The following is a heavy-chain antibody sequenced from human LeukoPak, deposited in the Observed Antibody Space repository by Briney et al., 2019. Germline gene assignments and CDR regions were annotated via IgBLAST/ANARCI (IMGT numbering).Heavy chain of an antibody. CDR1: GFTFSSYA. J-gene: IGHJ6*03. CDR3: ARVRGSSLSYYYMDV. Sequence: GGSLRLSCAASGFTFSSYAMHWVRQAPGKGLEWVAVISYDGSNKYYADSVKGRFTISRDNSKNTLYLQLNSLRAEDTAVYYCARVRGSSLSYYYMDVWGKGTTVTVSS. CDR2: ISYDGSNK. V-gene: IGHV3-30-3*01. D-gene: IGHD6-13*01.